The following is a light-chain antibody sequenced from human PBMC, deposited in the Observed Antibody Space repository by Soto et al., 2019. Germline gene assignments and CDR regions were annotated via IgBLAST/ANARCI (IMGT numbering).Light chain of an antibody. CDR1: SSDIGGYNY. CDR3: SSYTTTITHVV. V-gene: IGLV2-14*01. Sequence: QSVLTQPASVSGSPGQSITISCTGTSSDIGGYNYVSWYQHHPGKAPKLVISEVSDRPSGVSNRFSGSKSGNTASLTISGLQAEDEANYYCSSYTTTITHVVFGGGTKLTVL. CDR2: EVS. J-gene: IGLJ2*01.